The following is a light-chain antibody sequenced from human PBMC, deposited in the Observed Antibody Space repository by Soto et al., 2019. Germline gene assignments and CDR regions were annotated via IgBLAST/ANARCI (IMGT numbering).Light chain of an antibody. CDR2: DVN. CDR3: CSYTSCSTHV. J-gene: IGLJ1*01. Sequence: QSALTQPASVSGSPGQSITISCTGTSSDVGGYNFVSWYQQHPGKVPKLMIFDVNRRPSGVSARFSVAKSGNTASLTISGLQAEDEGDYYCCSYTSCSTHVFGCGTK. CDR1: SSDVGGYNF. V-gene: IGLV2-14*03.